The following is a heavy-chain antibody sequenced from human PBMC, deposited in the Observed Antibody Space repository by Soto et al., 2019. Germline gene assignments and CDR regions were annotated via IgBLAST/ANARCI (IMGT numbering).Heavy chain of an antibody. J-gene: IGHJ4*02. CDR3: ARDDLGGAYDLWH. V-gene: IGHV3-66*01. CDR1: EFVIPVGF. Sequence: HPGGSLRHSCADAEFVIPVGFMTWVRQAPGKGLEWVAVISDGGDTHHADSVKGRFTISRDIPKNTVYLQMNTLRAEDTAVYYCARDDLGGAYDLWHGGQGTQVTVSS. D-gene: IGHD3-3*01. CDR2: ISDGGDT.